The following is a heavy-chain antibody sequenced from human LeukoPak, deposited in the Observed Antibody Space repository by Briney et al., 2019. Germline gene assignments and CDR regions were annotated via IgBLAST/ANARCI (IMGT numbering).Heavy chain of an antibody. Sequence: AGGSLRLSCAASGFTFSTYAMSWFRQAPGKGLEWVSGISSGGGSTYYADSVKGRFTISRDTSKNTLYLQINSLRAEDTAVYYCAKSRGLSTSGPAYDYWGQGTLVTVSS. CDR3: AKSRGLSTSGPAYDY. CDR1: GFTFSTYA. D-gene: IGHD2-2*01. CDR2: ISSGGGST. J-gene: IGHJ4*02. V-gene: IGHV3-23*01.